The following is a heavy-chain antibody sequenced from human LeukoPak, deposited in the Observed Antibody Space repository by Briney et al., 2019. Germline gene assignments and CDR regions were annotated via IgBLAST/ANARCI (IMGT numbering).Heavy chain of an antibody. J-gene: IGHJ4*02. CDR2: LSGDGSDT. CDR1: GFPFSTFP. V-gene: IGHV3-23*01. CDR3: TKGGHGDY. Sequence: GGSLRLSCQASGFPFSTFPMSWVRQAPGKGLEWVSTLSGDGSDTYYADSVKGRFPISRDTSKNTLFLQMNSLRADDTAIYYCTKGGHGDYWGQGTMVTVSS. D-gene: IGHD2-21*02.